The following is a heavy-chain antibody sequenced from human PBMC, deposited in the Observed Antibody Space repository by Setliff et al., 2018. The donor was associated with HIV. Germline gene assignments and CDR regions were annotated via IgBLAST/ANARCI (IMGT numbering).Heavy chain of an antibody. J-gene: IGHJ4*02. D-gene: IGHD6-6*01. Sequence: PSETLSLTCTVSGGSIRNGGHCWSWIRQHPGRGLEWIGYIFYSGTTYYNPSLKSRVVISVDSSKNLFSLNLKSVTAADTAVYYCARTRVWADAGRYFDSWGQGTLGTVSS. V-gene: IGHV4-31*03. CDR1: GGSIRNGGHC. CDR2: IFYSGTT. CDR3: ARTRVWADAGRYFDS.